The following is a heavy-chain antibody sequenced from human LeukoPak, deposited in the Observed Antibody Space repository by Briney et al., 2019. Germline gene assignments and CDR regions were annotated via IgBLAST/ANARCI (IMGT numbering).Heavy chain of an antibody. CDR2: INPSAGAT. J-gene: IGHJ6*03. D-gene: IGHD3-10*01. CDR3: GREQRGGLSGNCGALFASYHTYYYMDV. Sequence: ASVKVSCKASGYTFTMYYIHWVRQAPGQRLEWMGMINPSAGATTYAQRCQGRGTMTRDMSTTTVYMDQPSMRSEDTAVYFCGREQRGGLSGNCGALFASYHTYYYMDVWGRGTTVTVSS. V-gene: IGHV1-46*01. CDR1: GYTFTMYY.